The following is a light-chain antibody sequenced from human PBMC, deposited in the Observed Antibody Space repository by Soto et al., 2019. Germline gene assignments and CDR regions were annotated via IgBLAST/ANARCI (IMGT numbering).Light chain of an antibody. CDR3: QQYMHWPRT. Sequence: EIVLTQSPVTLSVSPGERATLSCRASQSVSSNLAWYQHRPGQAPRLLIFGASTRATGVPARFSGGGSGTEFTLTISSLQSEGFALYYCQQYMHWPRTFGQGTKVDIK. CDR1: QSVSSN. CDR2: GAS. J-gene: IGKJ1*01. V-gene: IGKV3-15*01.